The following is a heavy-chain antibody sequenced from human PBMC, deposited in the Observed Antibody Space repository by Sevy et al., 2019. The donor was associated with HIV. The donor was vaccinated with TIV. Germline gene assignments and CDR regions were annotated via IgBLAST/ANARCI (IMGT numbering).Heavy chain of an antibody. V-gene: IGHV1-24*01. CDR1: GHTLTDLS. Sequence: KAGASVKVSCKASGHTLTDLSMHWVRQAPGKGFEWIGRFDPEDGERIYAQKFQGRVTMTEDTSTDTAYMELSSLRSEDTAVYYCSATREYYSDSYGYFDYWGQGTLVTVSS. CDR3: SATREYYSDSYGYFDY. D-gene: IGHD3-22*01. J-gene: IGHJ4*02. CDR2: FDPEDGER.